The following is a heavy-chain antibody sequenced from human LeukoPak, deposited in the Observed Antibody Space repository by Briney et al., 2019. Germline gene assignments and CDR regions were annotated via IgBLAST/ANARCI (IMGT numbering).Heavy chain of an antibody. CDR1: GLTFSSYS. V-gene: IGHV3-21*01. D-gene: IGHD3-10*01. CDR2: ISSSSSYI. J-gene: IGHJ4*02. Sequence: PGGSLRLSCAASGLTFSSYSMNWVRQAPGKGLGWVSSISSSSSYIYYADSVKGRFTISRDNAKNSLYLQMNSLRAEDTAVYYCARDRSPELLPYYWGQGTLVTVSS. CDR3: ARDRSPELLPYY.